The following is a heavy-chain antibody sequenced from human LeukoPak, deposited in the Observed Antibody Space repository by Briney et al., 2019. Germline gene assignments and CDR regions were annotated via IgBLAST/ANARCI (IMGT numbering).Heavy chain of an antibody. J-gene: IGHJ6*03. CDR2: FDPEDGET. CDR1: GYTLTELS. CDR3: ANSWTGYYNHYYMNV. V-gene: IGHV1-24*01. D-gene: IGHD1-20*01. Sequence: ASVKVSCKVSGYTLTELSMHWVRQAPGKGLEWMGGFDPEDGETIYAQKFQGRVTMTEDTSTDTAYMGLSSLRSEDTAVYYCANSWTGYYNHYYMNVWGKGTTVTVSS.